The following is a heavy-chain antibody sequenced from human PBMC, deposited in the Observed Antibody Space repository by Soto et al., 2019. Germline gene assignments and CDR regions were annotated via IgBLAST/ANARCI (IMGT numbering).Heavy chain of an antibody. V-gene: IGHV1-18*01. CDR3: ARGGYYDSSGSRNYHYYGMNV. CDR2: ISAYDDNT. Sequence: QAQLVQSGPEVKKPGASVKVSCKASDYRFTSYGISWVRQAPGQGIEWLGWISAYDDNTKYAQTLQGRVSMSTDTSTNKAYMERRSLRADDTAMYYCARGGYYDSSGSRNYHYYGMNVWGKGTTVTVSS. D-gene: IGHD3-22*01. J-gene: IGHJ6*04. CDR1: DYRFTSYG.